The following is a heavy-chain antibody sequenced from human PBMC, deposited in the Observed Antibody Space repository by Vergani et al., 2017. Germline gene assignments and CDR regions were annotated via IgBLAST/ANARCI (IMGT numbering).Heavy chain of an antibody. Sequence: EVQLLESGGGLVQPGGSLRLSCAASGFTFSSYSMNWVRQAPGKGLEWVSSISSSSSYIYYADSVKGRFTISRDNAKNSLYLQMNSLRAEDTAVYYCARVLEWLYNGMDVWGQGTTVTVSS. D-gene: IGHD3-3*01. CDR2: ISSSSSYI. J-gene: IGHJ6*02. CDR1: GFTFSSYS. CDR3: ARVLEWLYNGMDV. V-gene: IGHV3-21*01.